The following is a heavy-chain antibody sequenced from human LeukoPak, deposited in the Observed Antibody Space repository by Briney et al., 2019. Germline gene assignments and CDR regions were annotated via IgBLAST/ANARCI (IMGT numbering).Heavy chain of an antibody. CDR2: ISAYNGNT. CDR3: ARAENYYDSSGYFDY. CDR1: GYTFTSYG. V-gene: IGHV1-18*01. Sequence: ASVKVSCKASGYTFTSYGISWVRQAPGQGLEWMGWISAYNGNTNCAQKLQGRVTMTTDTSTSTAYMELRSLRSDDTAVYYCARAENYYDSSGYFDYRGQGTLVTVSS. D-gene: IGHD3-22*01. J-gene: IGHJ4*02.